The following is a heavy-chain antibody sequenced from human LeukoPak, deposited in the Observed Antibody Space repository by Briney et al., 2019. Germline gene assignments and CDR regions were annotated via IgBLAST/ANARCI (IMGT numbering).Heavy chain of an antibody. CDR3: ARIRGSYSL. CDR1: GGSISSYY. D-gene: IGHD1-26*01. CDR2: IYNTGGT. Sequence: SETLPLTCTVSGGSISSYYWTWIRQPPGKGLEWIGHIYNTGGTNYNPSLNSRVTISIDTSKNQFSLRLSSVTAADTAIYFCARIRGSYSLWGQGTLVTVSS. J-gene: IGHJ4*02. V-gene: IGHV4-59*01.